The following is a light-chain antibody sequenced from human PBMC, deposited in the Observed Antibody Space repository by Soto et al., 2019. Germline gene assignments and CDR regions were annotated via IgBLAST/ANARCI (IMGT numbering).Light chain of an antibody. Sequence: EIVLTQSPGTLSLSPGETATLSCRASQSVSSSYLAWYQHKPDQAPRLLIYGASSMATGIPDRFSGSGSGTDFTLSISRLDPEDFPVYYCQQYGGSITFGQGTRPEIE. J-gene: IGKJ5*01. CDR1: QSVSSSY. CDR3: QQYGGSIT. CDR2: GAS. V-gene: IGKV3-20*01.